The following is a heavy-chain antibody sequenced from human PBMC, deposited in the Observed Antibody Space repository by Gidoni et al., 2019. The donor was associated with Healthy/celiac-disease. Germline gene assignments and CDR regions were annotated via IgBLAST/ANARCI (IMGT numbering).Heavy chain of an antibody. CDR3: ARDLELFSRARTYCGGDCYLGH. CDR1: GFPFSDYY. D-gene: IGHD2-21*01. J-gene: IGHJ4*02. V-gene: IGHV3-11*01. Sequence: QVQLVESGGGLVKPGGSLRLSCAASGFPFSDYYMRWTRQAPGKGLEWVSYISSSGSTIYYADSVKGRFTISRDNAKNSLYLQMNSLRAEDTAVYYCARDLELFSRARTYCGGDCYLGHWGQGTLVTVSS. CDR2: ISSSGSTI.